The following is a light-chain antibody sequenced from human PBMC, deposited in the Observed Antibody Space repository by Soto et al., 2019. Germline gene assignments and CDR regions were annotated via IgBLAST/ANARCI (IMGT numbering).Light chain of an antibody. J-gene: IGKJ1*01. CDR3: QQLNSYPRT. V-gene: IGKV1-9*01. Sequence: DIQLTQSPSFLSASVGDRVTITCRASQGISSYLAWYQQKPGKAPKLLMNDASILQSGVPSRFSGSGSGTEFTLTISSLQPEDFATYYCQQLNSYPRTFGQGTKVEIK. CDR2: DAS. CDR1: QGISSY.